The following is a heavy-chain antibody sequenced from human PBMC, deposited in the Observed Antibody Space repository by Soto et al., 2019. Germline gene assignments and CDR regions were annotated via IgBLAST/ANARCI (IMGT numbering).Heavy chain of an antibody. V-gene: IGHV4-34*01. CDR2: IHYSGST. J-gene: IGHJ4*02. CDR1: DESFSSYY. D-gene: IGHD6-19*01. Sequence: HVQLQQWGAGLLNPSETLSLTFAGYDESFSSYYLSWIRQPPGKGLEWIGEIHYSGSTNYTPSLKRRVTISVEQSKNQFSLRLSSVTAADTAVYFCARGGHNSGWYLAHWGQGTLVTVS. CDR3: ARGGHNSGWYLAH.